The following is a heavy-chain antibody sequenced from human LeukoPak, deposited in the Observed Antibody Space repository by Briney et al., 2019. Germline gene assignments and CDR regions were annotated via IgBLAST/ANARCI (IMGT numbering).Heavy chain of an antibody. V-gene: IGHV4-61*01. J-gene: IGHJ6*02. CDR1: GGSVSSGSYY. D-gene: IGHD2-2*01. CDR3: ARDVPALYYGMDV. Sequence: SETLSLTCTVSGGSVSSGSYYWSWIRQPPGKGLEWIGYIYYSGSTNYNPSLKSRVTISVDTSKNQFSLKLSSVTAADTAVYYCARDVPALYYGMDVWGQGTTVTVSS. CDR2: IYYSGST.